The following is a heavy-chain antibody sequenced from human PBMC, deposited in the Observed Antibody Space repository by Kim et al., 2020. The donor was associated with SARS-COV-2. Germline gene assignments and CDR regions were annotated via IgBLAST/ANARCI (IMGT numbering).Heavy chain of an antibody. D-gene: IGHD1-26*01. CDR2: ISGSSGST. CDR1: GFTFSSYA. Sequence: GGSLRLSCAASGFTFSSYAMSWVRQAPGKGLEWVSAISGSSGSTYYADSVKGRFTISRDNSKNPLYLQMNSLGAEDTAVYYCAKDGTVNGFDPWGPRTLVTVSS. V-gene: IGHV3-23*01. J-gene: IGHJ5*02. CDR3: AKDGTVNGFDP.